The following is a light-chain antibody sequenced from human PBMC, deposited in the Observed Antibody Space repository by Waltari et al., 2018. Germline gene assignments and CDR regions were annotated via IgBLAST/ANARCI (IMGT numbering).Light chain of an antibody. Sequence: EIVMTQSPATLSVSPGEGATLSCRASQSVSSNLAWYQQKPGQAPRLLIYGASTRATGIPARFSGSGSGTDFTLTISSLQAEDVAVYYCQQYYSTPRTFGQGTKVEIK. CDR1: QSVSSN. CDR2: GAS. J-gene: IGKJ1*01. CDR3: QQYYSTPRT. V-gene: IGKV3-15*01.